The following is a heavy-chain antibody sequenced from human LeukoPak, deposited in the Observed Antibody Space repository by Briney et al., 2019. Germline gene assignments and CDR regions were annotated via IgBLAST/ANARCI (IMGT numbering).Heavy chain of an antibody. J-gene: IGHJ4*02. D-gene: IGHD6-19*01. Sequence: GGSLRLSCAASGFTFSSYSMNWVRQGPGKGLEWVSSISSSSSYIYYPDSVKGRFTISRDNSKNSLYLQMNSLRAEDTAVYYCARASSGWAVDLYYFDYWGQGTLVTVSS. CDR1: GFTFSSYS. V-gene: IGHV3-21*01. CDR2: ISSSSSYI. CDR3: ARASSGWAVDLYYFDY.